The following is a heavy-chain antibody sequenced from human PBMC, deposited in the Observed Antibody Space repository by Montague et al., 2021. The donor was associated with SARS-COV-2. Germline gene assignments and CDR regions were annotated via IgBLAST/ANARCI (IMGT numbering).Heavy chain of an antibody. CDR2: INHSGDS. CDR1: NGSFTGYF. V-gene: IGHV4-34*01. CDR3: ARSVVSESFYGSGSFLDS. J-gene: IGHJ4*02. D-gene: IGHD3-10*01. Sequence: SETLSLTCAVYNGSFTGYFWSWVRQPPGKGLEWIGEINHSGDSNYSPSLKSRVGISLDMSTNQFSLELTSVTAADTAVYFCARSVVSESFYGSGSFLDSWGQGTLVTVSS.